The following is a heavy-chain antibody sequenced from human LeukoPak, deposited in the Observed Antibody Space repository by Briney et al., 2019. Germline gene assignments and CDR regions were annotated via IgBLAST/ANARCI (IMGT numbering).Heavy chain of an antibody. V-gene: IGHV1-2*02. Sequence: GASVKVSCKVSGYTLTELSMHWVRQAPGQGLEWMGWINPNSGGTNYAQKFQGRVTMTRDTSISTAYMELSRLRSDDTAVYYCAREPAVAGIAFDPWGQGTLVTVSS. CDR2: INPNSGGT. CDR1: GYTLTELS. CDR3: AREPAVAGIAFDP. J-gene: IGHJ5*02. D-gene: IGHD6-19*01.